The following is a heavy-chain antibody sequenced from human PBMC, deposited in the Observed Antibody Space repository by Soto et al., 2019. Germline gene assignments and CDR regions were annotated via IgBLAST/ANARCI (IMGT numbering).Heavy chain of an antibody. CDR1: GFTFSSYG. Sequence: PGGSLRLSCAASGFTFSSYGMHWVRQAPGKGLEWVAVISYDGSSKYYADSVKGRFTISRDNSKNTLYLQMNSLRAEDTAVYYCAKDLATTVVTLYYYYGMDVWGQGTTVTVSS. D-gene: IGHD4-17*01. CDR3: AKDLATTVVTLYYYYGMDV. CDR2: ISYDGSSK. V-gene: IGHV3-30*18. J-gene: IGHJ6*02.